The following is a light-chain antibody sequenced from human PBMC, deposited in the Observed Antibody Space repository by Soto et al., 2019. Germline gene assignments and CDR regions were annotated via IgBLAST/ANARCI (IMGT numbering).Light chain of an antibody. J-gene: IGLJ2*01. CDR3: CSYAGRYTLG. CDR2: DVS. V-gene: IGLV2-11*01. CDR1: SSDIGGYNY. Sequence: QSALTQPRSVSGSPGQSVTISCTGTSSDIGGYNYVSWYQQHPGKAPKVMIYDVSQRPSGVPDRFSGSKSGNTASLTISGLQAEDEADYYCCSYAGRYTLGFGGGTQLTVL.